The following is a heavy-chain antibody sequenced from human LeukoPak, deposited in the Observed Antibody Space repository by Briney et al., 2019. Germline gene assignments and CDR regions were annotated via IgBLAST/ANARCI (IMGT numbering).Heavy chain of an antibody. CDR2: IKQDGSEK. Sequence: GGSLRLSCAASGFTFSSYWMSWVRQAPGKGLEWVANIKQDGSEKYYVDSVKGRFTISRDNAKNSLYLQMNSLRAEDTAVYYCAREEYSSSFGFDYWGQGTLATVSS. CDR1: GFTFSSYW. V-gene: IGHV3-7*01. D-gene: IGHD6-6*01. CDR3: AREEYSSSFGFDY. J-gene: IGHJ4*02.